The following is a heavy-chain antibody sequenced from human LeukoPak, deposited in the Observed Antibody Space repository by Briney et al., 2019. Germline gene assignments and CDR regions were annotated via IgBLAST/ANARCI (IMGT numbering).Heavy chain of an antibody. CDR1: GYTFTSYG. Sequence: ASVKVSCKASGYTFTSYGISRVRQAPGQGLEWMGWISAYNGNTNYAQKLQGRVTMTTDTSTSTAYMELRSLRSDDTAVYYCARDGFIAAAGTFDYWGQGTLVTVSS. J-gene: IGHJ4*02. V-gene: IGHV1-18*01. CDR3: ARDGFIAAAGTFDY. CDR2: ISAYNGNT. D-gene: IGHD6-13*01.